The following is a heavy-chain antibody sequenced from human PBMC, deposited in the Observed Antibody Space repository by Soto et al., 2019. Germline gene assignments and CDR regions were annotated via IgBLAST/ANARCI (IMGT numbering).Heavy chain of an antibody. CDR2: IIPIFGTA. D-gene: IGHD5-12*01. CDR1: GGTFSSYA. Sequence: QVQLVQSGAEVKKPGSSVKVSCKASGGTFSSYAISWVRQAPGQGLEWMGGIIPIFGTANYAQKFQGRVTITADESTSTAYMELSSLRSEDTAVYYCARGLVATTKKHYYYSYGMDVWGQGTTVTVSS. V-gene: IGHV1-69*12. CDR3: ARGLVATTKKHYYYSYGMDV. J-gene: IGHJ6*02.